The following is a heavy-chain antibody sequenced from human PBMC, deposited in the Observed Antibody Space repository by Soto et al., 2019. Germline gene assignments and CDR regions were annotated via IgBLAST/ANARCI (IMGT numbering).Heavy chain of an antibody. CDR1: GGTFSSYT. D-gene: IGHD2-2*02. J-gene: IGHJ4*02. V-gene: IGHV1-69*02. CDR2: IIPILGIA. CDR3: AMEYCSSTSCYRDY. Sequence: QVQLVQSGAEVKKPGSSVKVSCKASGGTFSSYTISWVRQAPGQGLEWMGRIIPILGIANYAQKFQGRVTITSDKSTSTAYMELSILRSEATAVYYCAMEYCSSTSCYRDYWGQGTLVTVSS.